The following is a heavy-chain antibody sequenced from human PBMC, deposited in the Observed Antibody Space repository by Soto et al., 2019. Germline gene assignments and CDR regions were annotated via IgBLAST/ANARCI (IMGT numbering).Heavy chain of an antibody. CDR1: GDSISGGASF. CDR2: VYYSGSS. CDR3: AKLSCTSSTCYFPGWFYP. D-gene: IGHD2-2*01. V-gene: IGHV4-31*03. J-gene: IGHJ5*02. Sequence: PSETLSLTCTVSGDSISGGASFWSWIRQPPGKGLEWIANVYYSGSSYYNPSLKSRLTISVDTTKNQYSLQLKSMTAADTAVYYCAKLSCTSSTCYFPGWFYPWGQGTLVTVS.